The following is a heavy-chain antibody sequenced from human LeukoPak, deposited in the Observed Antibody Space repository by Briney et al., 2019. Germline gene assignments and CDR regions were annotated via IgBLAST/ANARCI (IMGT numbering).Heavy chain of an antibody. Sequence: GASVRVSCKAAGYTFTSNAIRWGRQGPGQGLELMGAINTNTGNPAYAQGFTVRAVFSLYTAVSTAYLPISSLKAEDTAVYYCASGPRYASPSEAYYFDYWGPGTLVTVSS. CDR2: INTNTGNP. CDR3: ASGPRYASPSEAYYFDY. D-gene: IGHD2-8*01. J-gene: IGHJ4*02. V-gene: IGHV7-4-1*02. CDR1: GYTFTSNA.